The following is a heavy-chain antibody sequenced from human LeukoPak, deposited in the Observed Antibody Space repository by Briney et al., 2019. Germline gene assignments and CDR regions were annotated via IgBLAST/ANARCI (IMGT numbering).Heavy chain of an antibody. V-gene: IGHV1-18*01. J-gene: IGHJ4*02. CDR2: ISAYNGNT. D-gene: IGHD3-9*01. CDR3: ARVPGISTVLPLDY. CDR1: GYTFTSYG. Sequence: ASVTVSCKASGYTFTSYGISWVRQAPGQGLEWMGWISAYNGNTNYAQKLQGRVTMTTDTSTSTAYMELRSLRSDDTAVYYCARVPGISTVLPLDYWGQGSLVTVSS.